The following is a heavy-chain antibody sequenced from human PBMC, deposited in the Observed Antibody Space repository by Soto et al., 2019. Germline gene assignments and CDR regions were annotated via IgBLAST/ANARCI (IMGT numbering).Heavy chain of an antibody. V-gene: IGHV3-33*03. D-gene: IGHD2-15*01. CDR1: GFIFSSYG. J-gene: IGHJ5*01. CDR2: IWYDGSNK. Sequence: GGALRLSWAASGFIFSSYGMHWVRQAPGKGLEWVAVIWYDGSNKYYADSVKGRFTISRDNAKNLLYLQMNSLRAEDTAVYYCAASEVVVAHSRGQGALVTVSS. CDR3: AASEVVVAHS.